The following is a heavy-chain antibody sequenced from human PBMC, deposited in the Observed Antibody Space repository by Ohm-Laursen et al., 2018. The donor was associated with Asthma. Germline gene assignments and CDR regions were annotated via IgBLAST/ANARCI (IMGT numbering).Heavy chain of an antibody. D-gene: IGHD1-26*01. Sequence: GASVKVSCKTSGYPFTTYYIRWVRQAPGQGLEWMGIINPSGGTTVYSQKFQGRVTMTRDTSTSTVYMELSSLGSEDTAVFFCARETRLVGTSNVGGFDYWGQGTLVAVSS. CDR1: GYPFTTYY. CDR2: INPSGGTT. CDR3: ARETRLVGTSNVGGFDY. J-gene: IGHJ4*02. V-gene: IGHV1-46*01.